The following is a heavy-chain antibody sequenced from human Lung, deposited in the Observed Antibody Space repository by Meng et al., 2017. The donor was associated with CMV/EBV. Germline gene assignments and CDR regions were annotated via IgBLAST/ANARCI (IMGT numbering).Heavy chain of an antibody. D-gene: IGHD3-10*01. CDR2: IYYTGST. Sequence: SXTXSLXCTVSGGSISSSNYFWGWIRQPPGKGLEWIGIIYYTGSTYYNPSLESRVTISVDTSKNQFSLRLTSVTAADTAVYFCASLWFEYEDPVYYFDYWXQGTLVT. J-gene: IGHJ4*02. CDR1: GGSISSSNYF. CDR3: ASLWFEYEDPVYYFDY. V-gene: IGHV4-39*07.